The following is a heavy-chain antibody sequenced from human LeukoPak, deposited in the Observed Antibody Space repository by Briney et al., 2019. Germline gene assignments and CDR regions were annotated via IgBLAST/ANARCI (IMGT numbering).Heavy chain of an antibody. CDR3: AKLSVQVVAGNFDY. D-gene: IGHD2-15*01. CDR1: GFAFSSYA. CDR2: ISGSGGST. J-gene: IGHJ4*02. V-gene: IGHV3-23*01. Sequence: GGSLRLSCAASGFAFSSYAISWVRQSPGKGLEWVSAISGSGGSTYYADSVKGRFTISRDNSKNTLYLQLNSLRAEDTAVYYCAKLSVQVVAGNFDYWGQGTLVTVSS.